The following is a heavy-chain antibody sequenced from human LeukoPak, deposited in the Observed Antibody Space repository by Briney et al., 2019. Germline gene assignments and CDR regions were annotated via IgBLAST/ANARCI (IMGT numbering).Heavy chain of an antibody. D-gene: IGHD2-15*01. CDR2: IYPGDSDT. J-gene: IGHJ4*02. Sequence: GESLKISCKGSGYSFTSYWISWVRQMPGKGLEWMGIIYPGDSDTRYSPSFQGQVTISADKSISTAYLQWSSLKASDTAMYYCARRYCSGGSCSKIFDYWGQGTLVTVSS. CDR3: ARRYCSGGSCSKIFDY. V-gene: IGHV5-51*01. CDR1: GYSFTSYW.